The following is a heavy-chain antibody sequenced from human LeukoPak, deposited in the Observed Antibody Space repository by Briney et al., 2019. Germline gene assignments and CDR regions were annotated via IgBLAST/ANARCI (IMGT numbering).Heavy chain of an antibody. CDR1: GGSISSSNYY. D-gene: IGHD6-19*01. Sequence: SETLSLTCTVSGGSISSSNYYWGWIRQPPGKGLEWIGSIYYSGSTYFNPSLKSRLTISIDTPKNQFSLKLSSVTAADTAVYYCARQIAVSGKGGNFDYWGQGTLVTVSS. CDR3: ARQIAVSGKGGNFDY. J-gene: IGHJ4*02. CDR2: IYYSGST. V-gene: IGHV4-39*01.